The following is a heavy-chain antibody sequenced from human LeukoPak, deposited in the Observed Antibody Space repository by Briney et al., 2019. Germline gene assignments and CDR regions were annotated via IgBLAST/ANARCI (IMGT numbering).Heavy chain of an antibody. D-gene: IGHD1-26*01. V-gene: IGHV3-23*01. J-gene: IGHJ3*02. Sequence: GGSLRLSCAVSGFTFRNYVMSWVRQAPGKGLEWVSAISGSGGSTYYADSVKGRFTISRDNSKNTLYLQMNSLRAEDTAVYYCAKALYYLDAFDIWGQGTMVTVSS. CDR1: GFTFRNYV. CDR3: AKALYYLDAFDI. CDR2: ISGSGGST.